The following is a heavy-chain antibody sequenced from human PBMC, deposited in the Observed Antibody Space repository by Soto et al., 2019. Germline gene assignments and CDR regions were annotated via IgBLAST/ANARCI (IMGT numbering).Heavy chain of an antibody. V-gene: IGHV3-23*01. CDR2: VSGSGSTT. D-gene: IGHD3-10*01. CDR3: ARDPTYSADSESPHYFDY. CDR1: GFSFTMYA. Sequence: EVQLLESGGGLVQSGGSLRLSCAASGFSFTMYAFHWVRQAPGKGLEWVSGVSGSGSTTYYADSVKGRFIISRDNSKKTAVLYMNSLRAEDTAVSYCARDPTYSADSESPHYFDYWGQGTLVTVSS. J-gene: IGHJ4*02.